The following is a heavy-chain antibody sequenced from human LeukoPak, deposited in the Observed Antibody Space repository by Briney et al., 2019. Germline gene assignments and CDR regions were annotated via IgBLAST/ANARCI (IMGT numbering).Heavy chain of an antibody. CDR2: INHSGSP. CDR1: GGSFSGYY. V-gene: IGHV4-34*01. Sequence: PSETLSLTCAVYGGSFSGYYWSWIRQPLPWGLEWIGEINHSGSPNYNPSLKSRVTISVDTSKNQFSLKLSSVTAADTAVYYCASATTVADWYFDLWGRGTLVTVSS. D-gene: IGHD4-23*01. J-gene: IGHJ2*01. CDR3: ASATTVADWYFDL.